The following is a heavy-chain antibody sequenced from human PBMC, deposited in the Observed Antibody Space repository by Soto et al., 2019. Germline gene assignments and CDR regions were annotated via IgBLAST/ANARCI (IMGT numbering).Heavy chain of an antibody. Sequence: EVQLVESGGCLVQPGGSLRLSCAASGFTFSSYWMSWVRQAPGKGLEWVANIKQDGSEKYYVDSVKGRFTISRDNAKNSLYMQMNSLRAEDTAVYYCARDPKPSIAARPSNWFDPWGQGTLVTVSS. D-gene: IGHD6-6*01. CDR3: ARDPKPSIAARPSNWFDP. J-gene: IGHJ5*02. CDR2: IKQDGSEK. V-gene: IGHV3-7*03. CDR1: GFTFSSYW.